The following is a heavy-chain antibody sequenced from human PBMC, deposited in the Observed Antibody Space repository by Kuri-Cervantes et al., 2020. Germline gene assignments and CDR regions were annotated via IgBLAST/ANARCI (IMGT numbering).Heavy chain of an antibody. CDR2: IYHSGST. V-gene: IGHV4-34*01. Sequence: SQTLSLTCAVYGGSFSGYYWSWIRQPPGKGLEWIGYIYHSGSTYYNPSLKSRVTISVDTSKNQFSLKLSSVTAADTAVYYCARVLIRSWYNWNYGIGHWFDPWGQGTLVTVSS. CDR3: ARVLIRSWYNWNYGIGHWFDP. J-gene: IGHJ5*02. D-gene: IGHD1-7*01. CDR1: GGSFSGYY.